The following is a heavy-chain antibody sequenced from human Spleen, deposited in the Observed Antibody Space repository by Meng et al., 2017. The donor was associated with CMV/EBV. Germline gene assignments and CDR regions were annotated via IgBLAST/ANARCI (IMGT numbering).Heavy chain of an antibody. V-gene: IGHV3-20*04. D-gene: IGHD6-6*01. CDR3: ARWYSSSSGGDYWLDP. J-gene: IGHJ5*02. CDR2: ITWNGYST. Sequence: GESLKISCAASGFTFGDYGMNWVRQAPGKGLDWVSGITWNGYSTNYADSVKGRFTISRDNAKNSLYLQVNSLTAEDTALYYCARWYSSSSGGDYWLDPWGQGTLVTVSS. CDR1: GFTFGDYG.